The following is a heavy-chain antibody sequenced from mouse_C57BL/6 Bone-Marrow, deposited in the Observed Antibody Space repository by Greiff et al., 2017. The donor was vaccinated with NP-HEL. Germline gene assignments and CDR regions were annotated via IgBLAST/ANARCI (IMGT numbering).Heavy chain of an antibody. D-gene: IGHD1-1*02. CDR1: GYTFTSYW. J-gene: IGHJ3*01. CDR3: ARKKLGSSWFAY. CDR2: IYPSDSAT. Sequence: QVQLQQSGAELVRPGSSVKLSCKASGYTFTSYWMDWVKQRPGQGLEWIGNIYPSDSATHYNQKFKDKATLTVDKSSSTAYMQLSSLTSEDSAVYYCARKKLGSSWFAYWGQGTLVTVSA. V-gene: IGHV1-61*01.